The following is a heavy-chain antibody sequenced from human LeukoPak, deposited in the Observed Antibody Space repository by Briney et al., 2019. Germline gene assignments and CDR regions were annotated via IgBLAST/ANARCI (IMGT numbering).Heavy chain of an antibody. D-gene: IGHD6-19*01. CDR1: GFTFSSYA. CDR2: ISGSGGTT. Sequence: GGSLRLFCAASGFTFSSYAMSWVRQAPGKGLEWVSAISGSGGTTYYADSVKGRFTISRDNSKNTLYLQMSSLRAEDTALYYCAKDPEYSSGWYLDYWGQGTLVTVSS. V-gene: IGHV3-23*01. CDR3: AKDPEYSSGWYLDY. J-gene: IGHJ4*02.